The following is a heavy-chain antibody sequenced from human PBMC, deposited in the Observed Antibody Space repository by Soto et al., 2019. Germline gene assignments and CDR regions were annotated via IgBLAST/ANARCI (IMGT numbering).Heavy chain of an antibody. CDR2: INHSGST. CDR1: GGSFSGYY. J-gene: IGHJ6*03. CDR3: ARGHYYGSGSYGLRYYYYYYMDV. D-gene: IGHD3-10*01. V-gene: IGHV4-34*01. Sequence: NPSETLSLTCAVYGGSFSGYYWSWIRQPPGKGLEWIGEINHSGSTNYNPSLKSRVTISVDTSKNQFSLKLSSVTAADTAVYYCARGHYYGSGSYGLRYYYYYYMDVWGKGTTVTVSS.